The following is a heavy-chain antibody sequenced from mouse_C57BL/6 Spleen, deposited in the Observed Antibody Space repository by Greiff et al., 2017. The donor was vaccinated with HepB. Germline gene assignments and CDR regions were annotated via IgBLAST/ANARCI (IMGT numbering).Heavy chain of an antibody. CDR1: GYSITSGYY. CDR2: ISYDGSN. D-gene: IGHD2-3*01. J-gene: IGHJ4*01. CDR3: ARGDDDYWGGAMDY. V-gene: IGHV3-6*01. Sequence: VQLQQSGPGLVKPSQSLSLTCSVTGYSITSGYYWNWIRQFPGNKLEWMGYISYDGSNNYNPSLKNRISITRDTSKNQFFLKLNSVTTEDTATYYCARGDDDYWGGAMDYWGQGTSVTVSS.